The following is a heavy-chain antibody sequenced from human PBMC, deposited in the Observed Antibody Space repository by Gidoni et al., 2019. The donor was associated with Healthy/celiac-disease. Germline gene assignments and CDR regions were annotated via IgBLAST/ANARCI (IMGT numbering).Heavy chain of an antibody. Sequence: QVQLVESGGGVVQPGRSLRLSCAASGFTFSSYAMHWVLQAPGKGLEWVAVISYDGSNKYYADSVKGRFTISRDNSKNTLYLQMNSLRAEDTAVYYCAREPGSRVNAFDIWGQGTMVTVSS. V-gene: IGHV3-30-3*01. J-gene: IGHJ3*02. CDR1: GFTFSSYA. CDR3: AREPGSRVNAFDI. D-gene: IGHD6-13*01. CDR2: ISYDGSNK.